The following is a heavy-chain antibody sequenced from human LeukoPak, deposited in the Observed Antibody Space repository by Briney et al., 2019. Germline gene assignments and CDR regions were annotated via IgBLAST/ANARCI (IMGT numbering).Heavy chain of an antibody. V-gene: IGHV3-9*01. D-gene: IGHD3-10*01. CDR1: GFTFDDYA. CDR3: AKDYFGGRYYHMDV. CDR2: ISWNSGSI. Sequence: GRSLRLSCAASGFTFDDYAMHWVRQAPGKGLEWVSGISWNSGSIGYADSVKGRFTISRDNAKNSLYLQRNSLRAEDTALYYCAKDYFGGRYYHMDVWGKGTTVTVSS. J-gene: IGHJ6*03.